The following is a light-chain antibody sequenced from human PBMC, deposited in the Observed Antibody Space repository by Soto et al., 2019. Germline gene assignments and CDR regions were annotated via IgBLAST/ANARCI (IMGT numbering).Light chain of an antibody. CDR1: SSDVGGHDD. Sequence: QSALTQPPSASGSPGQSVTISCTGTSSDVGGHDDVSWYQQHPGKVPKLLLYGVTDRPSGVSDRFSGSKSGNVASLTISGLQAEDEADYYCCSYTSDLTPYVFGTGTKLTVL. CDR2: GVT. CDR3: CSYTSDLTPYV. J-gene: IGLJ1*01. V-gene: IGLV2-14*03.